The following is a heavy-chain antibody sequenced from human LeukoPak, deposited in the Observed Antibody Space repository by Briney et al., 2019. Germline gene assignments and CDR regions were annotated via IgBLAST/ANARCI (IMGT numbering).Heavy chain of an antibody. J-gene: IGHJ6*03. D-gene: IGHD1-26*01. CDR1: GGAFSGYY. CDR2: INHSGTT. V-gene: IGHV4-34*01. Sequence: SETLSLTCAVYGGAFSGYYWSWIRQPPGKGLEWIGEINHSGTTNYNSSLKSRVTVSVDTSKNQFSLKLSSVTAADKAVYYCARRYSGSYGLYSHHSMDVWGKGTTVTISS. CDR3: ARRYSGSYGLYSHHSMDV.